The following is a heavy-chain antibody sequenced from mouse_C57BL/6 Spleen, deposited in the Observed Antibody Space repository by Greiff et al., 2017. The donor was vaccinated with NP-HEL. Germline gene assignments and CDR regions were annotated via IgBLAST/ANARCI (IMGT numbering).Heavy chain of an antibody. CDR2: IHPNSGST. CDR3: AGTTVVATNYWYFDV. J-gene: IGHJ1*03. Sequence: VQLQQPGAELVKPGASVKLSCKASGYTFTSYWMHWVKQRPGQGLEWIGMIHPNSGSTNYNEKFKSKATLTVDKSSSTAYMQLSSLTSEDCAVYYCAGTTVVATNYWYFDVWGTGTTVTVSS. D-gene: IGHD1-1*01. V-gene: IGHV1-64*01. CDR1: GYTFTSYW.